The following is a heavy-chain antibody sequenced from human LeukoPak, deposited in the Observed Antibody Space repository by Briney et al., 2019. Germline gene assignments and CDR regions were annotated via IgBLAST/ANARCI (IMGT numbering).Heavy chain of an antibody. D-gene: IGHD1-26*01. V-gene: IGHV3-33*01. J-gene: IGHJ6*02. Sequence: GGSLRLSCAASGFTFNSYAMHWVRQAPGKGLEWMAVIWYDGSNKYYADSVRGRFTISKDNSKNTLSMQMNSLTAEDTAVYYCARGILGGSYPCGMDVWGQGTTVTVSS. CDR1: GFTFNSYA. CDR2: IWYDGSNK. CDR3: ARGILGGSYPCGMDV.